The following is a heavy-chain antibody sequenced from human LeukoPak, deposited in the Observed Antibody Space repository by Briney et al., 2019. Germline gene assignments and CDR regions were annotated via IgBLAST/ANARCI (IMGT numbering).Heavy chain of an antibody. Sequence: VASVKVSCKASGYTYSSYGISWVRQAPGQGLEWMGWINGYKGNTNYAQKLQGRVTMTTDTSTSTAYMELRSLGSDDTAVYYCARPRGIAANFDYWGQGTLVTVSS. V-gene: IGHV1-18*01. CDR1: GYTYSSYG. CDR2: INGYKGNT. J-gene: IGHJ4*02. CDR3: ARPRGIAANFDY. D-gene: IGHD6-13*01.